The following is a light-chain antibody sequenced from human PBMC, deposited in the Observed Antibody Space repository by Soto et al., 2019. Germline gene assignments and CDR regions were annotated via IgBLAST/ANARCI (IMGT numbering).Light chain of an antibody. CDR2: GAS. CDR3: QQYNNWPPWT. V-gene: IGKV3-15*01. J-gene: IGKJ1*01. CDR1: QSFSSN. Sequence: EIVMTQAPATLSVAPGERATLSCRASQSFSSNLAWYQQKPGQAPRLLLYGASTRATGIPARFSGSGYGTEFTLTISSLQSEDFSVYYCQQYNNWPPWTFGQGTKVEIK.